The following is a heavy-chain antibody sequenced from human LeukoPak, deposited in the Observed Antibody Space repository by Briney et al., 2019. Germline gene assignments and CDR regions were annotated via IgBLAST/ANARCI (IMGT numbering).Heavy chain of an antibody. Sequence: PSETLSLTCTVSGGSISSSSYYWGWIRQPPGKGLEWIGSIYYSGSTYYNPSPKSRVTISVDTSKNQFSLKLSSVTAADTAVYYCARGHGTWGWFDPWGQGTLVTVSS. J-gene: IGHJ5*02. V-gene: IGHV4-39*01. CDR2: IYYSGST. CDR1: GGSISSSSYY. CDR3: ARGHGTWGWFDP. D-gene: IGHD1-1*01.